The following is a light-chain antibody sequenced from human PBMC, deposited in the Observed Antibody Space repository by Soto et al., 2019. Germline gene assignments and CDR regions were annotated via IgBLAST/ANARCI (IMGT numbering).Light chain of an antibody. V-gene: IGLV7-46*01. J-gene: IGLJ3*02. Sequence: QPVLTQEPSLTVSPGGTVSLTCGSSTGAVTSEHYAYWFQQKPGQAPRTLIYNTNNKQSWTPARFSGSLLGGKAALTLSGAQPEDEAEYYCLLSYSGPRVFGGGTKVTVL. CDR1: TGAVTSEHY. CDR2: NTN. CDR3: LLSYSGPRV.